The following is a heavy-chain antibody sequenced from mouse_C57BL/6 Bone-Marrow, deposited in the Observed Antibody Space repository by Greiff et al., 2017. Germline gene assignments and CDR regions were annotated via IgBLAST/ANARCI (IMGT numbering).Heavy chain of an antibody. Sequence: EVMLVESGGDLVKPGGSLKLSCAASGFTFSSYGMSWVRQTPDKRLEWVATISSGGSYTYYPDSVKGRFTISRDNAKNTLYLQMSSLKSEDTAMYYCARRGITPYFDYWGQGTTLTVSS. J-gene: IGHJ2*01. V-gene: IGHV5-6*02. D-gene: IGHD1-1*01. CDR3: ARRGITPYFDY. CDR2: ISSGGSYT. CDR1: GFTFSSYG.